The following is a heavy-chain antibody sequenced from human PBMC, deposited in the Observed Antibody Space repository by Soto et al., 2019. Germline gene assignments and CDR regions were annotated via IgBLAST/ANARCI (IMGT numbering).Heavy chain of an antibody. V-gene: IGHV3-74*01. CDR1: GYMFSKHW. J-gene: IGHJ3*02. D-gene: IGHD1-26*01. CDR3: ARPRSMSSSGFDI. CDR2: ISPDGSVT. Sequence: EVQLVESRGGLVQPGGSLRLACAAAGYMFSKHWIHWVRQAPGQGPVGVARISPDGSVTNYADFVEGRFTISRDNAKNTLYLHMGSLRAEDTAVYYCARPRSMSSSGFDIWGQGTMVIVSA.